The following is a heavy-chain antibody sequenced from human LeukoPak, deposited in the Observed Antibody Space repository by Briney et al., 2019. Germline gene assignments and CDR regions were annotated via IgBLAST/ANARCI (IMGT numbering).Heavy chain of an antibody. CDR1: GYTFTGYY. D-gene: IGHD6-13*01. J-gene: IGHJ4*02. CDR2: INPNSGGT. CDR3: ARARYSSGWYRD. Sequence: ASVKVSCKASGYTFTGYYMHWVRQAPGQGLEWMGWINPNSGGTNYAQKFQGRVTMTRDTSISTAYMELSRLRSDDTAVYYCARARYSSGWYRDWGQGTLVTVSS. V-gene: IGHV1-2*02.